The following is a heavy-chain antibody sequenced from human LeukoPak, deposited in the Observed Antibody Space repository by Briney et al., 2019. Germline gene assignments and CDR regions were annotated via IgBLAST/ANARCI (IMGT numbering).Heavy chain of an antibody. V-gene: IGHV3-21*01. D-gene: IGHD6-13*01. J-gene: IGHJ4*02. Sequence: PGGSLRLSCAASGFSFGDYSMNWFRQAPGKGLEWVSAIRSGTTDTYYADSVKGRFTISRDNAKNSLYLQMSGLRAEDTALYYCARGLIGSWYGQGDYWGQGTLVTVS. CDR2: IRSGTTDT. CDR1: GFSFGDYS. CDR3: ARGLIGSWYGQGDY.